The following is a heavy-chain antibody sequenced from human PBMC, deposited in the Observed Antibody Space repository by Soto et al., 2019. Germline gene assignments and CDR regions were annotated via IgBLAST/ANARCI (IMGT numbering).Heavy chain of an antibody. D-gene: IGHD6-13*01. CDR3: ARDNSSWYEGYAFDI. CDR2: ISSSSSYI. Sequence: PGGSLRLSCAASGFTFSSYSMNWVRQAAGKGLEWVSSISSSSSYIYYADSVKGRFTISRDNAKNSLYLQMNILRAEDTAVYYCARDNSSWYEGYAFDIWGQGTVVTVSS. V-gene: IGHV3-21*01. J-gene: IGHJ3*02. CDR1: GFTFSSYS.